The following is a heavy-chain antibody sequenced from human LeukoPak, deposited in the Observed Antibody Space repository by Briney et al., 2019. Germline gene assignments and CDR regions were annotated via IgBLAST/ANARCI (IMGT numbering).Heavy chain of an antibody. D-gene: IGHD3-22*01. CDR2: INPNSGGT. CDR1: GYTFTGYY. Sequence: GASVKVSCKASGYTFTGYYMHWVRQAPGQGLEWMGRINPNSGGTNSAQNFQGRVTMTRDTSMSTAYMELSRLRSDDTAVYYCARYVVNYYDSSGYYSFDFWGQGTLVTVSS. CDR3: ARYVVNYYDSSGYYSFDF. V-gene: IGHV1-2*06. J-gene: IGHJ4*02.